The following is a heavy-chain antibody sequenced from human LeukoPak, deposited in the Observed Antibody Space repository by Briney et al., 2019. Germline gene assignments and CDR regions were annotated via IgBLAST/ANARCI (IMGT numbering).Heavy chain of an antibody. D-gene: IGHD2-21*01. CDR2: ISDSGST. V-gene: IGHV4-59*12. CDR3: AGIPRGGGDTFLDDY. CDR1: GGSITTYY. J-gene: IGHJ4*02. Sequence: SETLSLTCALSGGSITTYYWNWIRQSPGKGLEWIGHISDSGSTNYNPSLKSRVTISIDTSKNQFSLKLSSVTAADMAVYYCAGIPRGGGDTFLDDYWGQGTLVTVSS.